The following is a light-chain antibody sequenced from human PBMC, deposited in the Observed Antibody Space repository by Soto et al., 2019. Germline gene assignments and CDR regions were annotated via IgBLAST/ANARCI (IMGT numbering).Light chain of an antibody. J-gene: IGKJ3*01. CDR1: QSVGSN. V-gene: IGKV3-15*01. CDR3: QQYTTSPFT. CDR2: GAS. Sequence: EIVMTQSPDTLSVSPGERATLSCRASQSVGSNLAWYQKKPGQAPRLLIFGASTRATGIPARFSGSGSGTEFTLTISSLQSEDFAVYYCQQYTTSPFTFGPGTKVDIK.